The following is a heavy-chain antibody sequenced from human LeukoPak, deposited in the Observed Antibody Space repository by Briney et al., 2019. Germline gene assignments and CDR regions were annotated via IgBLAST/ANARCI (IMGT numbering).Heavy chain of an antibody. CDR1: GFTFISYA. D-gene: IGHD6-19*01. Sequence: GGSLRLSCAASGFTFISYAMSWVRQAPGKGLEWVSAISGSGGSTYYADSVKGRFTISRDNSKNTLYLQMNSLRAEDTAVYYCAKDASVAGTTTDFDYWGQGTLVTVSS. J-gene: IGHJ4*02. CDR3: AKDASVAGTTTDFDY. V-gene: IGHV3-23*01. CDR2: ISGSGGST.